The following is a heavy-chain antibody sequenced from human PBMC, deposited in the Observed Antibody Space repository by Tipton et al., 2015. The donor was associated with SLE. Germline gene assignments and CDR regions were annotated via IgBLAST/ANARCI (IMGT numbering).Heavy chain of an antibody. J-gene: IGHJ4*02. CDR3: ARYTRADYSTSSSDFDH. V-gene: IGHV4-61*01. Sequence: TLSLTCTVSGGSLSSDSYYWSWIRQAPGKGLEWFGYIHYSGSTRYNPSLGSRVTMSVDTSKNQFSLKLRSVSAADTAVYYCARYTRADYSTSSSDFDHWGQGTLVTVSS. CDR2: IHYSGST. D-gene: IGHD4-11*01. CDR1: GGSLSSDSYY.